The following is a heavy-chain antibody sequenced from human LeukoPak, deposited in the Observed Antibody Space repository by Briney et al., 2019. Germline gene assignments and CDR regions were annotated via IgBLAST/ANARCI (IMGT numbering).Heavy chain of an antibody. CDR3: ARRCRRIVLMVYAPNWFDP. D-gene: IGHD2-8*01. CDR1: GGSFSGYY. Sequence: SETLSLTCAVYGGSFSGYYWSWIRQPPGKGLEWIGEINHSGSTNYNPSLKSRVTISVDTSKNQFSLKLSSVTAADTAVYYCARRCRRIVLMVYAPNWFDPWGQGTLVTVSS. CDR2: INHSGST. J-gene: IGHJ5*02. V-gene: IGHV4-34*01.